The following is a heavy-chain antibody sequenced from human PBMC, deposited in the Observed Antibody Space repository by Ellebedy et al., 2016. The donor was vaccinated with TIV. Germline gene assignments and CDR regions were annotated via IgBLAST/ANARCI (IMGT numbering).Heavy chain of an antibody. D-gene: IGHD2-21*02. CDR2: IKSKTDGGTT. Sequence: GGSLRLSCAASGFTSSNYAMTWVRQAPGKGLEWVGRIKSKTDGGTTDYAAPVKGRFTISRDDSKNTLYLQMNSLKTEDTAVYYCARRVVVTAIRAGGDNWFDPWGQGTLVTVSS. J-gene: IGHJ5*02. CDR3: ARRVVVTAIRAGGDNWFDP. V-gene: IGHV3-15*01. CDR1: GFTSSNYA.